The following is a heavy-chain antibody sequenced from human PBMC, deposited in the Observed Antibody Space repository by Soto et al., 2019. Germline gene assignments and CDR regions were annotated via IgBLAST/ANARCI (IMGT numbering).Heavy chain of an antibody. D-gene: IGHD6-19*01. CDR2: LYTSGNT. Sequence: QVQLQESGPGLVKPSETLSLTCTVSGGSFTTYYWNWIRQPAGKRLEWIGRLYTSGNTKYNPSLTSRLTMSLDPAKRQFSLKLSSVTAADTAIYYCARETVLGTDNWFDPWGQGILVTVSS. V-gene: IGHV4-4*07. CDR3: ARETVLGTDNWFDP. J-gene: IGHJ5*02. CDR1: GGSFTTYY.